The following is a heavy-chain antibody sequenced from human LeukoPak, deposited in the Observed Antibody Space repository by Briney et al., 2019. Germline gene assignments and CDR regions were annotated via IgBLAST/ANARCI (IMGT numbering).Heavy chain of an antibody. CDR3: ARAMTTVTLYYYYYMDV. CDR1: GFTVSSNY. J-gene: IGHJ6*03. CDR2: IYSGGST. V-gene: IGHV3-53*01. D-gene: IGHD4-17*01. Sequence: GGSLRLSCAASGFTVSSNYMSWVRQAPGKGLEWVSVIYSGGSTYYADSVKGRFTITRDNSKNTLYLQMNSLRAEDTAVYYCARAMTTVTLYYYYYMDVWGKGTTVTVSS.